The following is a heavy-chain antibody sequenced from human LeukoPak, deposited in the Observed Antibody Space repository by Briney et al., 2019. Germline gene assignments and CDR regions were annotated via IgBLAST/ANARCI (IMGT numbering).Heavy chain of an antibody. CDR1: GFTFSRSW. Sequence: GGSLRLSCVASGFTFSRSWMTWVRQAPGKGLEWVANIKQDGSEKNYVDSVKGRFTISRDNARNSMYLQMNSLRVDDTAIYYCARATDDGSGSFYRPTDYWGQGTLVTVSS. J-gene: IGHJ4*02. D-gene: IGHD3-10*01. V-gene: IGHV3-7*04. CDR3: ARATDDGSGSFYRPTDY. CDR2: IKQDGSEK.